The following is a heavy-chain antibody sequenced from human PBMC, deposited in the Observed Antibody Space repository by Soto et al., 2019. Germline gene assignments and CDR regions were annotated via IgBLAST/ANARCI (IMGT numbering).Heavy chain of an antibody. Sequence: AGGSLRLSCAASGFTFSSYGMHWVRQAPGKGLEWVAVIWYDGSNKYYADSVKGRFTISRDNSKNTLYLQMNSLRAEDTAVYYCAGIAAAQLDYGMDVWGQGTTVTVSS. CDR2: IWYDGSNK. J-gene: IGHJ6*02. CDR3: AGIAAAQLDYGMDV. V-gene: IGHV3-33*01. CDR1: GFTFSSYG. D-gene: IGHD6-13*01.